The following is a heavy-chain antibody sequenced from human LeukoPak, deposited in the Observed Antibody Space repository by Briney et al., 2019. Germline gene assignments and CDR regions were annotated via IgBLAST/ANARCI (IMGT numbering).Heavy chain of an antibody. CDR1: GGSISSGDYY. CDR3: ARDFQNYGDYGYYYYGMDV. CDR2: IYYSGST. V-gene: IGHV4-30-4*01. Sequence: SETLSLTCTVSGGSISSGDYYWSWIRQPPGKGLEWIGYIYYSGSTYYNPSLKSRVTTSVDTSKNQFSLKLSSVTAADTAVYYCARDFQNYGDYGYYYYGMDVWGQGTTVTVSS. D-gene: IGHD4-17*01. J-gene: IGHJ6*02.